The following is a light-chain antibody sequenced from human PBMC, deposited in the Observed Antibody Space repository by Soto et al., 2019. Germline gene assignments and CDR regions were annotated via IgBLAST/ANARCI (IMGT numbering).Light chain of an antibody. V-gene: IGLV1-36*01. CDR1: SSNIGENY. CDR3: AAWDDSLNGHV. CDR2: HDD. Sequence: QSVLTQPPSVSAAPRQRVTISCSGSSSNIGENYVNWYQQLPGKAPKLLIYHDDLLSAGVSDRFSGSKSGTSASLAISDLQSEDEDDYYCAAWDDSLNGHVFGGGTKLTVL. J-gene: IGLJ3*02.